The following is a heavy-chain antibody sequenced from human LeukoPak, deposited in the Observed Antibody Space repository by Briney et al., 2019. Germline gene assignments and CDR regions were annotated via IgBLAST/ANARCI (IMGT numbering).Heavy chain of an antibody. V-gene: IGHV3-49*04. D-gene: IGHD2-21*01. Sequence: PGGSLRLSCTASGFTFGDYAMSWVRQAPGKGLEWVGFIRSKVYGGTTEYAASVKGRFTISRDDSKSIAYLQMNSLKTEDTAVYYCTRDLVVVNYRHDYWGQGTLVTVSS. CDR1: GFTFGDYA. J-gene: IGHJ4*02. CDR3: TRDLVVVNYRHDY. CDR2: IRSKVYGGTT.